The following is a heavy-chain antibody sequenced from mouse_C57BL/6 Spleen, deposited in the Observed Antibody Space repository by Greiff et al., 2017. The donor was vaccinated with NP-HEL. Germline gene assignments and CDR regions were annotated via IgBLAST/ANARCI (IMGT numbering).Heavy chain of an antibody. Sequence: VHLVESGAELVRPGASVTLSCKASGYTFTDYEMHWVKQTPVHGLEWIGAIDPETGGTAYNQKFKGKAILTADKSSSTAYMELRSLTSEDSAVYYCTRGTSMDYWGQGTSVTVSS. J-gene: IGHJ4*01. CDR2: IDPETGGT. CDR3: TRGTSMDY. CDR1: GYTFTDYE. V-gene: IGHV1-15*01.